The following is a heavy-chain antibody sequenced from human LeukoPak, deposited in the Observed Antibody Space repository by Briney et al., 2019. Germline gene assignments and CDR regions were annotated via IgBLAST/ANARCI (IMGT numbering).Heavy chain of an antibody. J-gene: IGHJ4*02. V-gene: IGHV3-30*18. Sequence: PGGSLRLSCAASGFTFSSYAMSWVRQAPGKGLEWVAVISYDGSNKYYADSVKGRFTISRDNSKNTLYLQMNSLRAEDTAVYYCAKGLMIVVDYYFDYWGQGTLVTVSS. CDR1: GFTFSSYA. CDR2: ISYDGSNK. CDR3: AKGLMIVVDYYFDY. D-gene: IGHD3-22*01.